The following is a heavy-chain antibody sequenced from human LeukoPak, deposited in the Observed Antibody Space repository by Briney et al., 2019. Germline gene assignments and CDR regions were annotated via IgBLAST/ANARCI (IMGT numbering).Heavy chain of an antibody. V-gene: IGHV4-34*01. CDR3: ARSGYSYGFDY. J-gene: IGHJ4*02. CDR2: INHSGST. Sequence: SETLSLTCAVYGGSFSGYYWSWIRQPPGKGLEWIGEINHSGSTNYNPSLKSRVTISVDTSKNQFSLKLSSVTAADTAVYYCARSGYSYGFDYWGQGTLVTVSS. CDR1: GGSFSGYY. D-gene: IGHD5-18*01.